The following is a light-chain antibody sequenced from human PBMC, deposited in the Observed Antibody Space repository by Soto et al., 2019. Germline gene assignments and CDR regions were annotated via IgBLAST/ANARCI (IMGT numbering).Light chain of an antibody. Sequence: QSALTQPPSASGSPGQSVTISCTGTSSDVGGYNYVSWYQQHPGKAPKLMISEVSKRPSGVPDRFSGSKSGNTASLTVSGLQAEDEADYYCISYAGSNWVFGGGTKLTVL. CDR3: ISYAGSNWV. V-gene: IGLV2-8*01. J-gene: IGLJ2*01. CDR2: EVS. CDR1: SSDVGGYNY.